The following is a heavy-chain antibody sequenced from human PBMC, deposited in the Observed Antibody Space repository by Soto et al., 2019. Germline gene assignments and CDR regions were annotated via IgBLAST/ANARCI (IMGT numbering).Heavy chain of an antibody. J-gene: IGHJ6*02. V-gene: IGHV3-30*04. CDR2: ISSDGSST. D-gene: IGHD3-10*01. CDR1: GFTFNNYI. Sequence: SLRLSCSASGFTFNNYIMHWVRQAPGKGLDWVAAISSDGSSTYYAESLKGRFTISRDNSKSTMYLQMDSLRSEDTAVYYCTKDRYTTQGRLYYQALDVWGQGTTVTVSS. CDR3: TKDRYTTQGRLYYQALDV.